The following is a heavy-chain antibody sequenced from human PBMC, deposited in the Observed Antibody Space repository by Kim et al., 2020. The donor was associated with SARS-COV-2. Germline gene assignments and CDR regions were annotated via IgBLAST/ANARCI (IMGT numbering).Heavy chain of an antibody. CDR1: GFTFSSYA. CDR3: AKATYWEAAAGTYFDY. D-gene: IGHD6-13*01. Sequence: GGSLRLSCAASGFTFSSYAMSWVRQAPGKGLEWVSAISGSGGSTYYSDSVKGRFTLSRDNSKNTLYLQMNSLRAEDTAVYYCAKATYWEAAAGTYFDYWGQGTLVTVSS. CDR2: ISGSGGST. V-gene: IGHV3-23*01. J-gene: IGHJ4*02.